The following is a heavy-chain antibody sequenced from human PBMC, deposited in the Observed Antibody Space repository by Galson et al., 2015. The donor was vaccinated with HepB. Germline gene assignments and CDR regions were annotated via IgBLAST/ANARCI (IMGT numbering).Heavy chain of an antibody. D-gene: IGHD3-16*01. CDR3: PRRAGRTPWGHFDS. CDR2: IYPLESAT. J-gene: IGHJ4*02. Sequence: QSGAAVKKPGESLKISCAGSGYTFTNFWIGWVRQMPGEGLEWMGVIYPLESATKFRPSLQGQVTICGAKANSTAYLQWSSLPASVTAIYYCPRRAGRTPWGHFDSWGQGTLYTASS. CDR1: GYTFTNFW. V-gene: IGHV5-51*03.